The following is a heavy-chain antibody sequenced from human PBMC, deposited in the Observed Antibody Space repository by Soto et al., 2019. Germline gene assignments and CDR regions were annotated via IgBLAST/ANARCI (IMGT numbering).Heavy chain of an antibody. J-gene: IGHJ5*02. V-gene: IGHV1-46*01. CDR1: GYTYTSYY. Sequence: GTSVKVSWKASGYTYTSYYMHWVRQAPGQGLEWMGIINPSGGSTSYAQKFQGRVTMTRDTSTSTVYMELSSLRSEDTAVYYCARGGVVQLWTYNWFDPWGQGTLVTVSS. CDR2: INPSGGST. CDR3: ARGGVVQLWTYNWFDP. D-gene: IGHD5-18*01.